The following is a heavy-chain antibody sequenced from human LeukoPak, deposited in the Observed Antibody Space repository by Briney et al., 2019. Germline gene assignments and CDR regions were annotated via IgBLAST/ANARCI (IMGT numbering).Heavy chain of an antibody. Sequence: GGSLRLSCAASGFTFGTHWMHWVRQAPGKGLVWVSCINNDGTTTNYADSVKGRFTISRDNAKSTLYLQINSLRAEDTAVYYCLSCISPNCYEFWGQGVPVTVSS. CDR2: INNDGTTT. V-gene: IGHV3-74*01. D-gene: IGHD2-2*01. CDR3: LSCISPNCYEF. CDR1: GFTFGTHW. J-gene: IGHJ4*02.